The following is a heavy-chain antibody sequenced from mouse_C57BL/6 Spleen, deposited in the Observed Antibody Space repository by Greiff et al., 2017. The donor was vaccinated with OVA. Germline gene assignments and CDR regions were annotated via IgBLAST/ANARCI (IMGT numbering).Heavy chain of an antibody. CDR1: GYTFTEYT. D-gene: IGHD3-2*02. CDR3: ERHEGDSGYHYYYDMDY. CDR2: FYPGSGSI. Sequence: QVQLQQSGAELVKPGASVKLSCKASGYTFTEYTIHWVKQRSGQGLEWIGWFYPGSGSIKYNEKFKDKATLTADKSSSTVYMALSRLTSEDSAVYFCERHEGDSGYHYYYDMDYWGQGTSVTVSS. V-gene: IGHV1-62-2*01. J-gene: IGHJ4*01.